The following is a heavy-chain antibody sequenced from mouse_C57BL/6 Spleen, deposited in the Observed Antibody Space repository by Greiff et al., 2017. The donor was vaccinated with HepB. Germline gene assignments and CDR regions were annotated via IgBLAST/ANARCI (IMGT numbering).Heavy chain of an antibody. J-gene: IGHJ1*03. D-gene: IGHD1-3*01. Sequence: VQLQQSGAELVKPGTSVKLSCKASGYTFTSYWMQWVHQRPGQGLEWIGEIDPSDSYTNYNQKFKGKATLTVDTSSSTAYMQLSSLTSEDSAVYYWAREVGRRWYFDVWGTGTTVTVSS. CDR2: IDPSDSYT. V-gene: IGHV1-50*01. CDR3: AREVGRRWYFDV. CDR1: GYTFTSYW.